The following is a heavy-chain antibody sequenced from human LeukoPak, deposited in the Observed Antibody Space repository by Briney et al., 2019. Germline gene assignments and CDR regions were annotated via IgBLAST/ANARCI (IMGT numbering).Heavy chain of an antibody. CDR1: GYTFTTYG. CDR2: ISAYNGNT. Sequence: ASVKVSCKASGYTFTTYGITWVRQAPGQGLEWMGWISAYNGNTNYAQKFQGRVTMTIDTSTSTAYMELRSLKSDDTAVYYCARDQTNDSSGWSPGFDYWGQGTLVTVSS. D-gene: IGHD6-19*01. J-gene: IGHJ4*02. CDR3: ARDQTNDSSGWSPGFDY. V-gene: IGHV1-18*01.